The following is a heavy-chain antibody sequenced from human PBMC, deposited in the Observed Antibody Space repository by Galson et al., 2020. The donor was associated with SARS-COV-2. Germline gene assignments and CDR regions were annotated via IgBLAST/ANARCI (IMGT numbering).Heavy chain of an antibody. CDR2: INNEGSST. CDR1: GFTFSSHW. CDR3: ARVPPSRHARLGEPEGP. J-gene: IGHJ5*02. D-gene: IGHD3-16*01. Sequence: GGSLRLSCAASGFTFSSHWMNWVRQAPGKGLVWVSRINNEGSSTSYADSVKGRFTISRDNAKNTLYLQMNSLRAEDTAVYYCARVPPSRHARLGEPEGPWGQGTLVTVSS. V-gene: IGHV3-74*01.